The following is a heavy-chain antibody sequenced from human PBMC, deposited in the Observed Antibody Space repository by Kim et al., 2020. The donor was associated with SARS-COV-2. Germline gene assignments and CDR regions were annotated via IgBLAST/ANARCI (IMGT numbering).Heavy chain of an antibody. V-gene: IGHV1-69*13. D-gene: IGHD3-9*01. CDR3: ASPKGDYDIVTGYLYYFDY. CDR2: IIPICGTA. J-gene: IGHJ4*02. CDR1: GGTFSSYD. Sequence: SVKVSCKASGGTFSSYDISWVRQAPGQGLEWMGGIIPICGTANYAQKFQGRVTITADESTSTAYMELSSLRSEDTAVYYCASPKGDYDIVTGYLYYFDYWGQGTLVTVSS.